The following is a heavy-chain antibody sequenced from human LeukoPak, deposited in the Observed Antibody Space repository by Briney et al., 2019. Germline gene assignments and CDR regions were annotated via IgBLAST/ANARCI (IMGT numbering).Heavy chain of an antibody. V-gene: IGHV3-30-3*01. D-gene: IGHD5-18*01. CDR3: AKDRGYSYGYEVADY. J-gene: IGHJ4*02. CDR2: ISYDGSNK. Sequence: GGSLRLSCAASGFTFSSHAMHWVRQAPGKGLEWVAVISYDGSNKYYADSVKGRVTISRDNSKNTLYLQMNSLRAEDTAVYYCAKDRGYSYGYEVADYWGQGTLVTVSS. CDR1: GFTFSSHA.